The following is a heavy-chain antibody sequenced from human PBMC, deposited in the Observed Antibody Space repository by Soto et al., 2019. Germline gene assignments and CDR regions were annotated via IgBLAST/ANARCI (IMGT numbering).Heavy chain of an antibody. CDR1: GGNFRSEA. Sequence: SVKVSCKASGGNFRSEAISWVRQAPGHGLEWMGRIIPMFSTPHYAQKFQGRVTIIADESTTTVDMEMRGLTYEDTAVYYCARAQFSDILTADDYGMDVWGQGTSVTVSS. J-gene: IGHJ6*02. CDR3: ARAQFSDILTADDYGMDV. V-gene: IGHV1-69*13. D-gene: IGHD3-9*01. CDR2: IIPMFSTP.